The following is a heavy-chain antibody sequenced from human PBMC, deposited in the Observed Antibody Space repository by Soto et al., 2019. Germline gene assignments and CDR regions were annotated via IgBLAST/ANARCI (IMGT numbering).Heavy chain of an antibody. D-gene: IGHD2-15*01. V-gene: IGHV3-23*01. Sequence: PGGSLRLSCVASGGSFSNYAMNWVRQTPGQGLQWVSALSGSGRSTYYADSVKARFTTSRDNSKNTLYLQMNSLSADDTAIYYCAKATSSGGSCNDYWGQGILVTVSS. CDR3: AKATSSGGSCNDY. J-gene: IGHJ4*02. CDR2: LSGSGRST. CDR1: GGSFSNYA.